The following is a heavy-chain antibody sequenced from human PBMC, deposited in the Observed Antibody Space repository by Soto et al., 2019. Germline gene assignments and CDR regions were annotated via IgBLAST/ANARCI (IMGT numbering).Heavy chain of an antibody. CDR2: MNPNIGNT. CDR3: ARGDPASILTGYYTQTTDY. D-gene: IGHD3-9*01. CDR1: GYTFTSYD. J-gene: IGHJ4*02. V-gene: IGHV1-8*01. Sequence: QVQLVQSGAEVKKPGASVKVYCKASGYTFTSYDINSVRQATGQGLEWMGWMNPNIGNTGYAQKFQGRVTMTRNTSISTAYMEMRSLRSEDTAVNYCARGDPASILTGYYTQTTDYWGQGTLVTVSS.